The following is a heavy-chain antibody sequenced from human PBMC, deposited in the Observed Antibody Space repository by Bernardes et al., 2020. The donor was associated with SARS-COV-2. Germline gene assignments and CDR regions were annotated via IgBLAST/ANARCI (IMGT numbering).Heavy chain of an antibody. Sequence: SETLSLTCTVSGGPISSYYWSWIRQPAGKGLEWIGRIYTSGSTNYNPSLKSRVTMSVDTSKNQFSLKLSSVTAADTAVYYCARDTMVRGANWFDPWGQGTMVTVSS. V-gene: IGHV4-4*07. J-gene: IGHJ5*02. CDR2: IYTSGST. CDR1: GGPISSYY. D-gene: IGHD3-10*01. CDR3: ARDTMVRGANWFDP.